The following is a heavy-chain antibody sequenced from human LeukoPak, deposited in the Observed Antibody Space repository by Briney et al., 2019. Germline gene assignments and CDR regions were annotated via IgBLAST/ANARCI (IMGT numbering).Heavy chain of an antibody. CDR2: INPNSGGI. Sequence: ASVKVSCKASGYTFTGYYMHWVRQAPGQGLEWMGWINPNSGGINYAQKFQGRVTMTRDTSISTAYMELSRLRSDDTAVYYCARVAPWGYSYGLDHWGQGTLVTVSS. V-gene: IGHV1-2*02. J-gene: IGHJ4*02. CDR1: GYTFTGYY. D-gene: IGHD5-18*01. CDR3: ARVAPWGYSYGLDH.